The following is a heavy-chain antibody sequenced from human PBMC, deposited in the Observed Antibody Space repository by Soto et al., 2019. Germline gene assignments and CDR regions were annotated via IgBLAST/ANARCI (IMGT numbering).Heavy chain of an antibody. Sequence: GGSLRLSCAASGFTFSSYAMSWVRQAPWKGLEWVSAISGSGGSTYYADSVKGRFTISRDNSKNTLYLQMNSLRAEDTAVYYCASRSRYYYYGMEGLGKGNTVSVSA. V-gene: IGHV3-23*01. CDR2: ISGSGGST. CDR3: ASRSRYYYYGMEG. J-gene: IGHJ6*04. CDR1: GFTFSSYA. D-gene: IGHD6-6*01.